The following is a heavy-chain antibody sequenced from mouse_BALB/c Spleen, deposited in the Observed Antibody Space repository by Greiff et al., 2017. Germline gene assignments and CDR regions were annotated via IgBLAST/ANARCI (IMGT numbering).Heavy chain of an antibody. CDR2: IYPGGGYT. CDR3: ARNRYGYEFAY. D-gene: IGHD2-2*01. Sequence: VQLQQSGAELVRPGTSVKISCKASGYTFTNYWLGWVKQRPGHGLEWIGDIYPGGGYTNYNEKFKGKATLTADTSSSTAYMQLSSLTSEDSAVYFCARNRYGYEFAYWGQGTLVTVSA. J-gene: IGHJ3*01. CDR1: GYTFTNYW. V-gene: IGHV1-63*02.